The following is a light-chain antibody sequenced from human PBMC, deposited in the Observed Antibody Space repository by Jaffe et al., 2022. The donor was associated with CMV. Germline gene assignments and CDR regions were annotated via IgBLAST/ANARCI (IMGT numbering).Light chain of an antibody. CDR3: QQYGSSPPYT. Sequence: EIVLTQSPGTLSLSPGERVTLSCRASQSVSSSYLAWYQQKPGQAPRLLIYDASSRATGIPDRFSGSGSGTDFTLTISRLEPEDFAVYYCQQYGSSPPYTFGQGTKLEIK. CDR1: QSVSSSY. V-gene: IGKV3-20*01. CDR2: DAS. J-gene: IGKJ2*01.